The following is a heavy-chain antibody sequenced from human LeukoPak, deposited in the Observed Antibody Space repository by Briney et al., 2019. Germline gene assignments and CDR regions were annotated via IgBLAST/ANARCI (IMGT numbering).Heavy chain of an antibody. D-gene: IGHD5-12*01. CDR2: ISYDGSNK. CDR3: ARDPGTGRFGCSGYDYGDYFDY. J-gene: IGHJ4*02. V-gene: IGHV3-30*04. Sequence: PGGSLRLSCAASGFTFSSYAMHWVRQAPGKGLEWVAVISYDGSNKYYADSVKGRFTISRDNSKNTLYLQMNSLRAEDTAVYYCARDPGTGRFGCSGYDYGDYFDYWGQGTLVTVSS. CDR1: GFTFSSYA.